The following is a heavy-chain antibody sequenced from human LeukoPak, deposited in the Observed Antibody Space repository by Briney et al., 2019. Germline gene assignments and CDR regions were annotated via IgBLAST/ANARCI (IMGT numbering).Heavy chain of an antibody. CDR3: ARAPYCSSTSCHIFDY. V-gene: IGHV3-21*01. CDR1: GFTFSSYS. J-gene: IGHJ4*02. Sequence: GGSLRLSCAASGFTFSSYSMNWVRQAPGKGLEWVSSISSSSGYIYYADSVKGRFTISRDNAKNSLYLQMNSLRAEDTAVYYCARAPYCSSTSCHIFDYWGQGTLVTVSS. CDR2: ISSSSGYI. D-gene: IGHD2-2*01.